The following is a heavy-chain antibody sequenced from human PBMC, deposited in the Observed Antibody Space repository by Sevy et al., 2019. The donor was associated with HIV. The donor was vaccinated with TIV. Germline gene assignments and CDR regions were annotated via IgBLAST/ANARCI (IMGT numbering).Heavy chain of an antibody. D-gene: IGHD3-10*01. J-gene: IGHJ4*02. CDR3: AGEAVFMVRGVIIVGWKYYFDY. CDR1: GGSISSYY. Sequence: SETLSLTCTVSGGSISSYYWSWIRQPPGKGLEWIGYIYYSGSTNYNPSLKSRVTMSVDTSKNQFSLKLSSVTAADTAVYYCAGEAVFMVRGVIIVGWKYYFDYWGQGTLVTVSS. CDR2: IYYSGST. V-gene: IGHV4-59*12.